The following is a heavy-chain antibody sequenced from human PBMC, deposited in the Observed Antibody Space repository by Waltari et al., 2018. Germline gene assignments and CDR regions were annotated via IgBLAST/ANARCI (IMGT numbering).Heavy chain of an antibody. J-gene: IGHJ4*02. D-gene: IGHD6-13*01. Sequence: EVQLVESGGGLVQPGGSLRLACAASGFTFSSYWMHWVRQAPGKGLLWVSRINSDGSSTSYADSVKGRFTISRDNAKNTLYLQMNRLRAEDTAVYYCASESAAAGDYWGQGTLVTVSS. CDR1: GFTFSSYW. CDR3: ASESAAAGDY. V-gene: IGHV3-74*01. CDR2: INSDGSST.